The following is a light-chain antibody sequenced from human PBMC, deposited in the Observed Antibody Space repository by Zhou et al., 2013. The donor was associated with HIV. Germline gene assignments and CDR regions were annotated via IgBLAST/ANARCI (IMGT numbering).Light chain of an antibody. CDR2: GAS. Sequence: EIVLTQSPGTLSLSPGERATLSCRASQSVSSSYLTWYQQKPGQAPRLLIYGASSRATGIPDRFSGSGSGTDFTLIISRLEPEDFAVYYCQQYGSSPPLTFGGGTKVEI. J-gene: IGKJ4*01. V-gene: IGKV3-20*01. CDR1: QSVSSSY. CDR3: QQYGSSPPLT.